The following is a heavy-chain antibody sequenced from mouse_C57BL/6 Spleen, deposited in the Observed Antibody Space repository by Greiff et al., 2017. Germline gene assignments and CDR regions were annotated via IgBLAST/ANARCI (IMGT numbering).Heavy chain of an antibody. CDR1: GYTFTSYW. D-gene: IGHD3-2*01. CDR3: ARYGEDSSEGFAY. V-gene: IGHV1-64*01. J-gene: IGHJ3*01. CDR2: IHPNSGST. Sequence: QVQLQHPGAELVKPGASVKLSCKASGYTFTSYWMHWVKQRPGQGLEWIGMIHPNSGSTNYNEKFKSKATLTVDKSSSTAYMQLSSLTSEDSAVYYCARYGEDSSEGFAYWGQGTLVTVSA.